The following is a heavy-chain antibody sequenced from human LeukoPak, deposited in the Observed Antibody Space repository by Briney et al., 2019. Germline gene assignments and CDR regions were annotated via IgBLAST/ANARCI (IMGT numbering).Heavy chain of an antibody. CDR1: GGTFSSYT. Sequence: SVKVSCKASGGTFSSYTISWVRQAPGQGLEWMGRIIPILGIANYAQKLQGRVTITADKSTSTAYMELSSLRSEDTAVYYCAYSCSPPCYFDYWGQGTLVTVSS. J-gene: IGHJ4*02. CDR2: IIPILGIA. D-gene: IGHD2-2*01. CDR3: AYSCSPPCYFDY. V-gene: IGHV1-69*02.